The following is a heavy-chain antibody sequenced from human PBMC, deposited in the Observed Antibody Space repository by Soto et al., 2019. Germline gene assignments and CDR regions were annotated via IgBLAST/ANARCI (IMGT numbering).Heavy chain of an antibody. CDR3: ARLGATYYYGMDV. J-gene: IGHJ6*02. Sequence: PSETLSLTCTVSGGSISSYYWSWIRQPPGKGLEWIGYIYYSGSTNYNPSLKSRVTISVDTSKNQFSLKLSSVTAADTAVYYCARLGATYYYGMDVWGQGTTVTAP. CDR1: GGSISSYY. D-gene: IGHD1-26*01. V-gene: IGHV4-59*01. CDR2: IYYSGST.